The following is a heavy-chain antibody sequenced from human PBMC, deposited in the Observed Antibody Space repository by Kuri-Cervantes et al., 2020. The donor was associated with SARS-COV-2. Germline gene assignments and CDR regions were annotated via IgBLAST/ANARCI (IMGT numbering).Heavy chain of an antibody. Sequence: GGSLRLSCAASGFTFSSYSMNWVRQAPGKGLEWVSYISSSSSTIYYADSVKGRFTISRDNARNSLCLQMNSLRAEDTAVYYCARDSSSGWFSYWGQGTLVTVSS. V-gene: IGHV3-48*01. D-gene: IGHD6-19*01. CDR2: ISSSSSTI. CDR1: GFTFSSYS. J-gene: IGHJ4*02. CDR3: ARDSSSGWFSY.